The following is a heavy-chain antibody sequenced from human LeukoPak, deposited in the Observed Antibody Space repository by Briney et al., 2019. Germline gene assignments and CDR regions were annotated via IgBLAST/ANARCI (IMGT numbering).Heavy chain of an antibody. CDR2: IYTSGNT. D-gene: IGHD5-24*01. CDR3: AREIGRDGYNRSFDY. CDR1: GGSIISYY. V-gene: IGHV4-4*07. J-gene: IGHJ4*02. Sequence: PSETLSLTCTVSGGSIISYYWSWIRQPAGKGLEWIGRIYTSGNTNCSPSLKSRVTMSVDTSENQFSLNLSSVTAADTAVYYCAREIGRDGYNRSFDYWGQGTLVTVSS.